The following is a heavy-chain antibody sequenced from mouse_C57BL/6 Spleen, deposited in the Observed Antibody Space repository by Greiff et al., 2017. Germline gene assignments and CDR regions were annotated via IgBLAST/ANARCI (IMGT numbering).Heavy chain of an antibody. D-gene: IGHD3-3*01. CDR2: IHPNSGST. J-gene: IGHJ4*01. Sequence: VQLKQPGAELVKPGASVKLSCKASGYTFTSYWMHWVKQRPGQGLEWIGMIHPNSGSTNYNEKFKSKATLTVDKSSSTAYMQLSSLTSEDSAVYFCALLARSYAMEYWGQENSDTASS. V-gene: IGHV1-64*01. CDR1: GYTFTSYW. CDR3: ALLARSYAMEY.